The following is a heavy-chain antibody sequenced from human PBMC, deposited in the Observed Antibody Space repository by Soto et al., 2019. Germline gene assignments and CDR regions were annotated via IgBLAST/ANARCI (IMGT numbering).Heavy chain of an antibody. CDR1: GGSISSGGYS. J-gene: IGHJ4*02. V-gene: IGHV4-30-2*01. CDR2: IYHSGST. Sequence: QLQLQESGSGLVKPSQTLSLTCAVSGGSISSGGYSWGWIRQPPGKGLEWIGYIYHSGSTYYNPSLXRXXTISVDRSQNQFSLQLSSVAAAHTAVYSCARVPDYWGQGTLVTVSS. CDR3: ARVPDY.